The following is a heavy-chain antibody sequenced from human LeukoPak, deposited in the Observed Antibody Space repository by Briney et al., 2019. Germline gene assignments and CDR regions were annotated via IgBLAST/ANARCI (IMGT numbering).Heavy chain of an antibody. J-gene: IGHJ4*02. V-gene: IGHV3-23*01. D-gene: IGHD3-22*01. CDR1: GFTFSSYA. Sequence: PGGSLRLSCAASGFTFSSYAMSWVRQAPGKGLEWVSAISGSGGSTYYADSVKGRFTISRDNSKNTLYLQMNSLRAEDTAVYYCAREGGVRDYYDSSGYYLDYWGQGTLVTVSS. CDR3: AREGGVRDYYDSSGYYLDY. CDR2: ISGSGGST.